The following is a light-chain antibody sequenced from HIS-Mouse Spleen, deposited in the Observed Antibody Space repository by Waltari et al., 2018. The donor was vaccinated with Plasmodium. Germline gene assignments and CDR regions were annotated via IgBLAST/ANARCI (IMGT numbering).Light chain of an antibody. CDR3: QQSYSTPLT. CDR1: QSISIY. J-gene: IGKJ4*01. CDR2: AAS. Sequence: IQMTHSPSSLSASVGARVTITCRASQSISIYLNWYQQKPGKAPKLLIYAASSLQSGVPSRFSGSGSGTDFTLTISSLQPEDFATYYCQQSYSTPLTFGGGTKVEIK. V-gene: IGKV1-39*01.